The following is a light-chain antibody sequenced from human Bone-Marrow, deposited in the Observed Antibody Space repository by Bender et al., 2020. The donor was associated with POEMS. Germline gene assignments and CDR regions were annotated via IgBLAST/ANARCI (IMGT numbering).Light chain of an antibody. CDR1: SSNMGAGYG. J-gene: IGLJ3*02. CDR2: NNE. CDR3: QSYDISLSGLV. Sequence: QSVLTQPPSVSGAPGQTVTISCTGTSSNMGAGYGVNWYQQLPGTAPKLLIYNNETRPSGVPDLISGSNSGTSASLAITGLQAEDEADYYCQSYDISLSGLVFCGGTKLTAL. V-gene: IGLV1-40*01.